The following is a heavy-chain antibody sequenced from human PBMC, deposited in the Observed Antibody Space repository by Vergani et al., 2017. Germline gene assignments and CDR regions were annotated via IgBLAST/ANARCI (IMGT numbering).Heavy chain of an antibody. J-gene: IGHJ4*02. D-gene: IGHD3-22*01. CDR2: IYHSGST. V-gene: IGHV4-38-2*02. CDR1: GYSISSGYY. CDR3: ARDKRRGYYTDY. Sequence: QVQLQESGPGLVKPSETLSLTCTVSGYSISSGYYWVWIRQPPGKGLEWIGSIYHSGSTYYNPSVKSRVTISVDTSKNQFSLKLSSVTAADTAVYYCARDKRRGYYTDYWGQGILVTVSS.